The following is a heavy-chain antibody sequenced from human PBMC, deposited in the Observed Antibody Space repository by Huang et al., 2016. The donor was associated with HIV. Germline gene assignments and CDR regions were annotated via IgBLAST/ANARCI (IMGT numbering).Heavy chain of an antibody. CDR3: ARIRVVRGVLPFYYMDV. Sequence: QVTLRESGPALVKPTQTLTLTCTLSGFSLSVSGMSVSWIRQPPGKALEWLARIDWDDDKHYRPSLKTRLTVSKDTSKNQGVLKMTNLDPVDTATYYCARIRVVRGVLPFYYMDVWGKGTTVTVSS. CDR1: GFSLSVSGMS. V-gene: IGHV2-70*15. J-gene: IGHJ6*03. D-gene: IGHD3-10*01. CDR2: IDWDDDK.